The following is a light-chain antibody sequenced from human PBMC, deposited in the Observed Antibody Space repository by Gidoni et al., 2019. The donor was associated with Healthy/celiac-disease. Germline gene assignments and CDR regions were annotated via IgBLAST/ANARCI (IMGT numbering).Light chain of an antibody. V-gene: IGKV1-39*01. J-gene: IGKJ2*01. CDR3: QQSYSTLPYT. CDR2: AAS. Sequence: DIQMTQSPSSLSASVGDRVTITCRASQGISSYLNWYQQKPGKAPKLLIYAASSLQSGVPSRFSSSGSGTDFTLTISSLQPEDFATYYCQQSYSTLPYTFGQGTKLEIK. CDR1: QGISSY.